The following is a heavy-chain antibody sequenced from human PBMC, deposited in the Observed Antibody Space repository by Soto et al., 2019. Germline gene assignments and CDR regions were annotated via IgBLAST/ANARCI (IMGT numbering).Heavy chain of an antibody. CDR1: GYTFTSFG. J-gene: IGHJ4*02. CDR3: ARDLSGNPGY. Sequence: QVQLVQSGAEVKKPGASVKVSCKASGYTFTSFGISWVRQAPGQGLEWMGWISAYNGNTNYAQNHKRRVTMTTYTSTSTAYMKLRSLRSDDTAVYYSARDLSGNPGYWGQGPLVTVSS. CDR2: ISAYNGNT. D-gene: IGHD2-15*01. V-gene: IGHV1-18*01.